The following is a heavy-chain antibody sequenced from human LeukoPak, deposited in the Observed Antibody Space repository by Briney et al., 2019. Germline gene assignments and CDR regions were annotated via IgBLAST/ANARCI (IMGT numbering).Heavy chain of an antibody. CDR1: GYTFTGYY. Sequence: ASVKVSCKASGYTFTGYYMHWVRQAPGQGLEWMGWINPNSGGTNYAQKFQGRVTMTRDTSISTAYMELSRLRSDDTAVYYCARQGYGSGDMGRNYYYYMDVWGKGTTVTVSS. V-gene: IGHV1-2*02. J-gene: IGHJ6*03. CDR2: INPNSGGT. D-gene: IGHD3-10*01. CDR3: ARQGYGSGDMGRNYYYYMDV.